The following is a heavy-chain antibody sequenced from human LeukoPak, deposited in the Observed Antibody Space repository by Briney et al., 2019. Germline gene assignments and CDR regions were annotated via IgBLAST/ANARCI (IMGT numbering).Heavy chain of an antibody. D-gene: IGHD6-6*01. CDR2: IYYSGST. V-gene: IGHV4-39*07. Sequence: PSETLSLTCTVSGGSISSSSYYWGWIRQPPGKGLEWIGSIYYSGSTYYNPSLKSRVTISVDTSKNQFSLKLSSVTAADTAVYYCASTRSDYSSSSRRFDYWGQGTLVTVSS. CDR1: GGSISSSSYY. CDR3: ASTRSDYSSSSRRFDY. J-gene: IGHJ4*02.